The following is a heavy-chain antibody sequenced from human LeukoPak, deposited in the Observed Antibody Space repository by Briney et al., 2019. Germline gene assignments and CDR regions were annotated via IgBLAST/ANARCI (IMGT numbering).Heavy chain of an antibody. V-gene: IGHV3-21*01. J-gene: IGHJ6*03. CDR3: TRVEETATTAAIIRKYSYYYYYMDV. D-gene: IGHD4-11*01. CDR2: ISSSSSYI. Sequence: GGSLRLSCAASGFTFSSYSMNWVRQAPGKGLEWVSSISSSSSYIYYADSVKGRFTISRDNAKNSLYLQMNSLRAEDTAVYYCTRVEETATTAAIIRKYSYYYYYMDVWGKGNTVTVSS. CDR1: GFTFSSYS.